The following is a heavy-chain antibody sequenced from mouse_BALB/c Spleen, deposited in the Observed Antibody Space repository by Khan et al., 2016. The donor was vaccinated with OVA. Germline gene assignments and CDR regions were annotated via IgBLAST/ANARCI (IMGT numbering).Heavy chain of an antibody. J-gene: IGHJ2*01. V-gene: IGHV1S132*01. CDR1: GYIFTSYW. D-gene: IGHD6-2*01. Sequence: QIQLVQSGAELVRPGASVKLSCKTSGYIFTSYWIHWIKQRSGQGLEWIARIYPGTDNSYYNEKFKDKATLTADKSSSTAYLQLSSIKSEDSTVYFCAREESSYHFAHWDQGTTLTVSS. CDR2: IYPGTDNS. CDR3: AREESSYHFAH.